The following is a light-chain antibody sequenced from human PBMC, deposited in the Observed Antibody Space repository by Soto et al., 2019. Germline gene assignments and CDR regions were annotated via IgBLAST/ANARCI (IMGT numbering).Light chain of an antibody. V-gene: IGKV3-15*01. CDR3: QQYNNWPLT. Sequence: EIVMPQSPVTLSVSPGEGVTLSCRASQTVYSNLAWYQQKPGQAPRLLIYDASARATDIPARFSGSGSGTDFTRTVSRLQSEDFAVYYCQQYNNWPLTFGGGTKVEIK. J-gene: IGKJ4*01. CDR2: DAS. CDR1: QTVYSN.